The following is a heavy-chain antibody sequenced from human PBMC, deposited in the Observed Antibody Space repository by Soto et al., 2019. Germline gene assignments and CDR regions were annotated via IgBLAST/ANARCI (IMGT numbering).Heavy chain of an antibody. CDR2: ISGSGGST. Sequence: GWSLRLSCASSVFTFISYAMSWVRQAPGKGLEWVSAISGSGGSTYYADSVKGRFTISRDNSKNTLYLQMNSLRAEDTAVYYCAKRDGMDVWGQGTTVTVSS. J-gene: IGHJ6*02. V-gene: IGHV3-23*01. CDR1: VFTFISYA. CDR3: AKRDGMDV.